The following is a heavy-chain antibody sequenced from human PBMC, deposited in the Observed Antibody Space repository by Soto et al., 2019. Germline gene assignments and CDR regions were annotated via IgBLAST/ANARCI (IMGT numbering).Heavy chain of an antibody. V-gene: IGHV3-23*01. CDR1: GFTFSSYA. Sequence: GGSLRLSCAASGFTFSSYAMSWVRQAPGKGLEWVSAISGSGGSTYYADSVKGRFTISRDNSKNTLYLQMNSLRAEDTAVYYCAKGRYCSGGSCPTTVPFDYWGQGTLVTVSS. D-gene: IGHD2-15*01. J-gene: IGHJ4*02. CDR2: ISGSGGST. CDR3: AKGRYCSGGSCPTTVPFDY.